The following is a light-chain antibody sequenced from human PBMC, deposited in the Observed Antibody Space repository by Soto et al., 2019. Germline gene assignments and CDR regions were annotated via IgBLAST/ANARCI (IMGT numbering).Light chain of an antibody. CDR1: QSVSSSN. CDR3: QQYGSSHLWT. CDR2: GAS. V-gene: IGKV3-20*01. Sequence: ESVLTQSPGTLSFPPGDRVPLSYRASQSVSSSNLAWYQQKPGQAPRLLIYGASSRVTGIPDRFSGSGAGTDLTLTISRLEHEDFAVYYCQQYGSSHLWTFGQGTKVDIK. J-gene: IGKJ1*01.